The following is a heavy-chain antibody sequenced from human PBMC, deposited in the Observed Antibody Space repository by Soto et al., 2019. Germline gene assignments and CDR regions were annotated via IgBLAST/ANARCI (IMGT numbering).Heavy chain of an antibody. J-gene: IGHJ6*02. CDR3: ASNTHPYSSSHRCRPYYHYYGMDV. D-gene: IGHD2-21*01. Sequence: GSLKISCKGSGYSFTSYWIGWVRQMPGKGLEWMGIIYPGDSDTRYSPSFQGQVTISADKSISTAYLQWSSLKASDTAMYYCASNTHPYSSSHRCRPYYHYYGMDVWGQGTTVTASS. CDR1: GYSFTSYW. V-gene: IGHV5-51*01. CDR2: IYPGDSDT.